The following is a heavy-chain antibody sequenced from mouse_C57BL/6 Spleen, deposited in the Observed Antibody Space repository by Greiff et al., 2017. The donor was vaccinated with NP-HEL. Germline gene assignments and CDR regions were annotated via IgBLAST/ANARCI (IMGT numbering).Heavy chain of an antibody. D-gene: IGHD1-1*01. CDR2: IYPSDSET. J-gene: IGHJ1*03. Sequence: QVQLQQSGAELVRPGSSVKLSCKASGYTFTSYWMDWVKQRPGQGLEWIGNIYPSDSETHYNQKFKDKATLTVDKSSSTAYMQLSSLTSEDSAVYYCARGGGSSWYFDVWGTGTTVTVSS. V-gene: IGHV1-61*01. CDR3: ARGGGSSWYFDV. CDR1: GYTFTSYW.